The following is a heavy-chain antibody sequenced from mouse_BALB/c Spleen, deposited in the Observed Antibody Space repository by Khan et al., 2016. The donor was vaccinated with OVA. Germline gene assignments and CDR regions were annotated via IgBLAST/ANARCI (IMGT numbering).Heavy chain of an antibody. CDR3: ARACYGGFAY. V-gene: IGHV1-81*01. Sequence: QVQLQQSGPELVKPGASVRMSCNASGYTFTDFLISWVKQRAGQGLEWIGEIYPGNGYIYYNEKFKGKATLTSDRTSNTAYMEISSLTSADSAVYFCARACYGGFAYWGQVTLVTFSA. CDR1: GYTFTDFL. CDR2: IYPGNGYI. J-gene: IGHJ3*01. D-gene: IGHD1-1*01.